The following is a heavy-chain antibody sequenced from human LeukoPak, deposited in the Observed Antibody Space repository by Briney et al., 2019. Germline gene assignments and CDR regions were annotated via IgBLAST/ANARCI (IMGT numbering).Heavy chain of an antibody. Sequence: GESLKISCKGSGYSFTSYWIGWVRQMPEKGLEWMGITYLGDSDTRYSPSFQGQVTISADKSISTAYLQWSSLKASDTAMYYCARSKTLSDDAFDIWGQGTMVTVSS. V-gene: IGHV5-51*01. CDR1: GYSFTSYW. CDR2: TYLGDSDT. CDR3: ARSKTLSDDAFDI. J-gene: IGHJ3*02.